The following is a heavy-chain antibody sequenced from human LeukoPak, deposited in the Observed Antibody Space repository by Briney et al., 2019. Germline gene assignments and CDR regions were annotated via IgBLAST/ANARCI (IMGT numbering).Heavy chain of an antibody. D-gene: IGHD2-8*02. CDR3: ARLTTGTNWFDP. CDR2: IYYSGST. V-gene: IGHV4-59*11. Sequence: PSETLSLTCTVSGGSISSHYWSWIRQPPGKGLEWIGYIYYSGSTNYNPSLKSRVTISVDTSKNQSSLKLSSVTAADTAVYYCARLTTGTNWFDPWGQGTLVTVSS. CDR1: GGSISSHY. J-gene: IGHJ5*02.